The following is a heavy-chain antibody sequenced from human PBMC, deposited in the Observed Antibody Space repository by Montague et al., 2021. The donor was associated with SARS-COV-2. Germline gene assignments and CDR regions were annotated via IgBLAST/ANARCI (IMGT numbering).Heavy chain of an antibody. J-gene: IGHJ5*02. CDR1: GGSISSYY. CDR2: TYYSGST. V-gene: IGHV4-59*01. D-gene: IGHD3-9*01. Sequence: SETLSLTCTVSGGSISSYYWSWIRQPPGKGLEWIGYTYYSGSTNYNPSLKSRVTISVDTSKNQFSLKLSPVTAADTAVYYCARYVVLRYFAWHNWFDPWGQGTLVTVSS. CDR3: ARYVVLRYFAWHNWFDP.